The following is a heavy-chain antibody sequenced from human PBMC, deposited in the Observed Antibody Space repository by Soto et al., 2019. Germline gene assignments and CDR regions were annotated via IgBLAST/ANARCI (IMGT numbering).Heavy chain of an antibody. CDR1: GFTFSSYW. V-gene: IGHV3-7*01. J-gene: IGHJ3*02. Sequence: GGSLRLSCAASGFTFSSYWMSWVRQALGKGPEWVANIKQDGSEKNYVDSVKGRFTISRDNAKNSLYLQMNSLGAEDTAVYYCARRPGRYFDTNAFDIWGQGTVVTVPS. D-gene: IGHD3-9*01. CDR2: IKQDGSEK. CDR3: ARRPGRYFDTNAFDI.